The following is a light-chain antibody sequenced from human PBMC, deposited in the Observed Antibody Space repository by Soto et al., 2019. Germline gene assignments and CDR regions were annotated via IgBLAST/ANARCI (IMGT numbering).Light chain of an antibody. J-gene: IGKJ1*01. CDR3: QQDKCYWT. V-gene: IGKV1-5*03. CDR2: KAS. Sequence: DIQMTQSPSTLSASVGDRVTITCRASQSISSWLAWYQQKPGKAPKLLIYKASSLESGVPSRFSGSGSGTEFPHTISSLQPDDFATYCSQQDKCYWTFGQGTKVEIK. CDR1: QSISSW.